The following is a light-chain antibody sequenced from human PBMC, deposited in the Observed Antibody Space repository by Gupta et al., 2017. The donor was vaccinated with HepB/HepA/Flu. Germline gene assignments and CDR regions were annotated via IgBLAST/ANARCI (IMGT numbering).Light chain of an antibody. V-gene: IGKV1-39*01. CDR1: QSIRSY. CDR2: AAS. CDR3: QQTNNSPWT. Sequence: DLQMTPSPSSLSASVGDRVTTTCRASQSIRSYLNWYQQKPGKAPKLLIYAASSLQGGVPSRFSGSGSGTDFTLTISSLGPEDFATYYCQQTNNSPWTFGQGTKVDIK. J-gene: IGKJ1*01.